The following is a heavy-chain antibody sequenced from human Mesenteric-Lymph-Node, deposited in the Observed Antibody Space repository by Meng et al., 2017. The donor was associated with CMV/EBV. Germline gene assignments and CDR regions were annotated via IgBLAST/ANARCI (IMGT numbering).Heavy chain of an antibody. CDR3: ARVDKREYSDNIGYYRDFDS. J-gene: IGHJ4*02. V-gene: IGHV3-7*04. D-gene: IGHD3-22*01. Sequence: GGSLRLSCPASGFTFSDFWMTWVRQAPGKGLGWVANINPAGSETLYVDSVKGRFTISRDNAKNSLYLQMNSLRAEDTAVYYCARVDKREYSDNIGYYRDFDSWGQGTLVTVSS. CDR2: INPAGSET. CDR1: GFTFSDFW.